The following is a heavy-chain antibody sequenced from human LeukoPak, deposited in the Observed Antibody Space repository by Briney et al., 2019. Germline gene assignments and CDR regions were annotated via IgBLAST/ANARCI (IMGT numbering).Heavy chain of an antibody. CDR2: ISGRDDTTYYTDSPEGST. J-gene: IGHJ4*02. D-gene: IGHD2-21*02. CDR1: GFTFLNYA. V-gene: IGHV3-23*01. CDR3: AKCMSATGVCLNFDS. Sequence: PGGSLRLSCEASGFTFLNYAMSWVRQAPGKGLQWVSGISGRDDTTYYTDSPEGSTYHTNSAEGRLTISRDNSKNTVYLQIDSLGVEDTAVYYCAKCMSATGVCLNFDSWGQGILVTVSS.